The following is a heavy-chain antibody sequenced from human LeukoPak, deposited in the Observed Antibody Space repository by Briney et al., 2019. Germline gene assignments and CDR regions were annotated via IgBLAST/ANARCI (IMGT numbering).Heavy chain of an antibody. J-gene: IGHJ4*02. V-gene: IGHV3-7*03. CDR3: AKIARLVSYLDY. CDR2: INQDGSEK. CDR1: GFTFGSFA. D-gene: IGHD6-19*01. Sequence: PGGSLRLSCAASGFTFGSFAMTWVRQAPGKGLEWVANINQDGSEKYFVDSVKGRSTISRDNAKNSLYLQMNSLRAEDTAVYYCAKIARLVSYLDYWGQGILVTVSS.